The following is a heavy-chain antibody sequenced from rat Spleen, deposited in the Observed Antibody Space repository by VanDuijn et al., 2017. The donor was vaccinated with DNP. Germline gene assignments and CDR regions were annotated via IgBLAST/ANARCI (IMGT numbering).Heavy chain of an antibody. CDR1: GFTFSDYN. CDR3: ARPDY. J-gene: IGHJ2*01. V-gene: IGHV5-7*01. CDR2: ISYDGSST. Sequence: EVRLVGSGGGLVQPGRSLKLSCAASGFTFSDYNMVWVRQAPKKGLEWVATISYDGSSTYYRDSVKGRFTISRDNAKSTLYLQMDSLRSEDTATYYCARPDYWGQGVMVTVSS.